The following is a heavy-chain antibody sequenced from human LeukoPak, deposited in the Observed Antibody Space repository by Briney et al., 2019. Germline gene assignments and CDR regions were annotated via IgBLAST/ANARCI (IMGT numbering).Heavy chain of an antibody. D-gene: IGHD3-3*01. CDR2: ISGSTSII. V-gene: IGHV3-48*01. CDR3: ARGVPYDSWSGPHYSDY. CDR1: GFTFSTYS. J-gene: IGHJ4*02. Sequence: PGGSLRLSCAASGFTFSTYSMNWVRQAPGKGLEWVSYISGSTSIIYYADSVKGRFTISRDNAKNSLYLQMNSQRAEDTAVYYCARGVPYDSWSGPHYSDYWGQGTLVTVSS.